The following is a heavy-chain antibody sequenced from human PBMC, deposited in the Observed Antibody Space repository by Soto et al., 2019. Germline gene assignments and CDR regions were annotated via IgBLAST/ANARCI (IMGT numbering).Heavy chain of an antibody. CDR3: ARGGGTILAPPP. Sequence: ASVKVSCKASGYTFTGYFIHWVRQAPRQGLEWVGYINPNSGATKYAPRFQGRVTMTSDTSIRTAYMDLSNLRSDDTAVYYCARGGGTILAPPPWGPGTLVTFSS. CDR1: GYTFTGYF. CDR2: INPNSGAT. V-gene: IGHV1-2*02. D-gene: IGHD3-3*01. J-gene: IGHJ5*02.